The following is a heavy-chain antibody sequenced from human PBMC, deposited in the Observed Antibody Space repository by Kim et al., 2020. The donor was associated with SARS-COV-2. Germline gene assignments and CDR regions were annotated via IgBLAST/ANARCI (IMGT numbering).Heavy chain of an antibody. Sequence: GGSLRLSCAASGFTFSLYAMTWVRQAPGKGLEWVSSISASGGTTYYADSVKGRFTISRDNSKNTLFLQMSSLRAEDTAIYYCAKARLYDSYRVGFDYWG. J-gene: IGHJ4*01. CDR2: ISASGGTT. CDR1: GFTFSLYA. CDR3: AKARLYDSYRVGFDY. D-gene: IGHD3-16*01. V-gene: IGHV3-23*01.